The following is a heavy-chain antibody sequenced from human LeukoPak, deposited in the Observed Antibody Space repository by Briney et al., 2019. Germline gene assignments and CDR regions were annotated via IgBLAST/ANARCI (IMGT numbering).Heavy chain of an antibody. V-gene: IGHV3-74*01. CDR2: INSDGSST. CDR3: VRGRYYFDH. Sequence: GGSLRLSCEASRFSFNTYWMHWVRQAPGMGLVWVSRINSDGSSTSYADSVKGRFTISRDNAKNTLYLQMNNLRAEDTAVYYCVRGRYYFDHWGQGTVVTVSS. J-gene: IGHJ4*02. D-gene: IGHD5-24*01. CDR1: RFSFNTYW.